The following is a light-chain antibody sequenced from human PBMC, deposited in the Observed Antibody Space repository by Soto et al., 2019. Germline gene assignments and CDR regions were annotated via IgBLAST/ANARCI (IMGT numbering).Light chain of an antibody. CDR1: QSVSSSY. V-gene: IGKV3-20*01. Sequence: IVLSQSPGTLSLSPGGRATLSCSASQSVSSSYLAWYQQKPGQAPRLLIYGASSRATGIPDRFSGSGSGTDFTLTISRLEPEDFAVYYCQQYGSSPWTFGQGTKVDIK. J-gene: IGKJ1*01. CDR3: QQYGSSPWT. CDR2: GAS.